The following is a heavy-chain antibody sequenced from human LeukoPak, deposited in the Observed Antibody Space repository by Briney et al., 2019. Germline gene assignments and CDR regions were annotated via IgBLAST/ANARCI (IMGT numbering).Heavy chain of an antibody. CDR2: FDPEDGET. CDR3: ATLTSVRYFYYYMDV. CDR1: GYTLTVLS. Sequence: ASVKVSCKVSGYTLTVLSMHWVRQAPGKGLEWMGGFDPEDGETIYAQKFQGRVTMTEDTSTDTAYMELSSLRSEDTAVYYCATLTSVRYFYYYMDVWGKGTTVTISS. J-gene: IGHJ6*03. D-gene: IGHD3-10*01. V-gene: IGHV1-24*01.